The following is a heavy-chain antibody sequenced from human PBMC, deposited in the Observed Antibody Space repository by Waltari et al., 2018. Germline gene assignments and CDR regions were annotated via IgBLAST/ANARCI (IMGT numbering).Heavy chain of an antibody. J-gene: IGHJ4*02. CDR2: IKQDTEHP. D-gene: IGHD4-17*01. CDR3: ARDHTIYGDYSSDL. Sequence: QVQLVQSGSEVKKPGASVKVSCKASGYAFNTYAINLVRQAPGQGLQWMGWIKQDTEHPTYAPGFTVRFVFSLDTSVTTTFLQISDLRAEDTAVYFCARDHTIYGDYSSDLWGQGALVTVSS. CDR1: GYAFNTYA. V-gene: IGHV7-4-1*02.